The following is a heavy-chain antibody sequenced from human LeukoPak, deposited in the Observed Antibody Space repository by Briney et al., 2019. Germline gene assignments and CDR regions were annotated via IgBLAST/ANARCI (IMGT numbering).Heavy chain of an antibody. CDR3: ARGLGGSYGAWYAFDF. Sequence: PSETLSLTCTVSGGSISSYYWSWIRQPPGKRLWWIGYIYYSGSTNYNPSLKSRVTISVDTSKNHFSLKLSSVTAADTAVYYCARGLGGSYGAWYAFDFWGQGTMVTVSS. D-gene: IGHD5-18*01. CDR2: IYYSGST. J-gene: IGHJ3*01. V-gene: IGHV4-59*08. CDR1: GGSISSYY.